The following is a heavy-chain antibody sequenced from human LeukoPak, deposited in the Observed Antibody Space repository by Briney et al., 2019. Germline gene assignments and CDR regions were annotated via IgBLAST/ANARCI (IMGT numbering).Heavy chain of an antibody. D-gene: IGHD3-22*01. CDR2: IKSDGKT. Sequence: GGSLRLSCEASGFTFSRYWMHWVRQAPGKGLVWVSRIKSDGKTNYAESVKGRFTISRDNAKNTVYLQMDSLRAEDTGVYYCARAPSEVGGYYPEYFRHWGQGTLVTVSS. CDR1: GFTFSRYW. V-gene: IGHV3-74*01. CDR3: ARAPSEVGGYYPEYFRH. J-gene: IGHJ1*01.